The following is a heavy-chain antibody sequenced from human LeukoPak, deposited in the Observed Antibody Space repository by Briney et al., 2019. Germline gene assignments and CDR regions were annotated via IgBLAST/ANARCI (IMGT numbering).Heavy chain of an antibody. CDR3: ASSTQYYYDSSGQYYFDY. V-gene: IGHV1-46*01. D-gene: IGHD3-22*01. Sequence: ASVKVSCKASGYTFTSYYMHWVRQAPGQGLEWMGIINPSGGDTSYAQKFQGRVTMTRDMSTSTVYMELSRLRSDNTAVYYCASSTQYYYDSSGQYYFDYWGQGTLVTVSS. J-gene: IGHJ4*02. CDR1: GYTFTSYY. CDR2: INPSGGDT.